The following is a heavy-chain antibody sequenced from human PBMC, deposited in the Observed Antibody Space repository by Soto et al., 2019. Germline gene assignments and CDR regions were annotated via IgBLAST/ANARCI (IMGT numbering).Heavy chain of an antibody. Sequence: QVQLVQSGAELKKPGSSVKVSCKASGDTFSFYTINWVRQAPGLGLEWMGRVNPILSMSNYAQKFQGRVTXTXDKXTSTAYMELRSRRSEDTAFYYSATSYGSGYRAFDYWGQGALVTVSS. CDR2: VNPILSMS. D-gene: IGHD3-10*01. V-gene: IGHV1-69*02. J-gene: IGHJ4*02. CDR1: GDTFSFYT. CDR3: ATSYGSGYRAFDY.